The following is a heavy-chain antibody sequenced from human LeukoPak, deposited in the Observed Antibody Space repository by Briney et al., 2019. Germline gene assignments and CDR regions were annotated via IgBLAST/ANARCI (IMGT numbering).Heavy chain of an antibody. V-gene: IGHV1-18*04. CDR2: ISANNGDT. Sequence: GASVKVSCKASGYTLISYGISWVRQAPGQGLEWMGGISANNGDTNYAQKLQGRVTMTTDTSTSTAYMELRSLRSDDTAVYYCARDRVWSGRYYFDYWGQGTLVTVSS. D-gene: IGHD3-3*01. J-gene: IGHJ4*02. CDR1: GYTLISYG. CDR3: ARDRVWSGRYYFDY.